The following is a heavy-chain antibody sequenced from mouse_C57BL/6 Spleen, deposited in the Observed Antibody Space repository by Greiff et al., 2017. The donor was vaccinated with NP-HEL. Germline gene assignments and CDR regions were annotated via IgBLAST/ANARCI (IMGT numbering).Heavy chain of an antibody. J-gene: IGHJ4*01. CDR1: GYTFTDYY. D-gene: IGHD2-3*01. CDR3: AREGFDAYLGGCAMDY. V-gene: IGHV1-26*01. Sequence: EVQLQQSGPELVKPGASVKISCKASGYTFTDYYMNWVKQSHGKSLEWIGDINTNNGGTSYNQKFKGKDTLTVDKSSSKAYMELRSMTSEDSAIYYCAREGFDAYLGGCAMDYWGQGTSVTVSS. CDR2: INTNNGGT.